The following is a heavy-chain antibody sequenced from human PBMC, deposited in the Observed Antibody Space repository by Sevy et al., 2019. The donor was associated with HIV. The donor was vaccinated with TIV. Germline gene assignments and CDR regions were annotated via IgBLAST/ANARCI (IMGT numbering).Heavy chain of an antibody. CDR2: ISYDGSDK. V-gene: IGHV3-30*18. CDR1: GFTFSAHG. J-gene: IGHJ4*02. CDR3: AKDQGAAKYYYDSSGDWDY. D-gene: IGHD3-22*01. Sequence: GGSLRLSCAASGFTFSAHGMHWVRQAPGKGLEWVALISYDGSDKYYADSVKGRFTISRDNSKNTLYLQMNSLRAEDTAVYYCAKDQGAAKYYYDSSGDWDYWGQGTLVTVSS.